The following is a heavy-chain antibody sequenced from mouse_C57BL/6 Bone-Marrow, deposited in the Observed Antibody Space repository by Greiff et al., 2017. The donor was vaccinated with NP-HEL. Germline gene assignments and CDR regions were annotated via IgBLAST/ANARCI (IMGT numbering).Heavy chain of an antibody. Sequence: EVMLVESGGGLVQPGGSLSLSCAASGFTFTDYYMSWVRQPPGKALEWLGFIRNKANGYTTEYSASVKGRFTISRDNSQSILYLQMNALRAEDSATYYCARYKILRVDYAMDYWGQGTSVTVSS. J-gene: IGHJ4*01. CDR2: IRNKANGYTT. D-gene: IGHD1-1*01. CDR1: GFTFTDYY. CDR3: ARYKILRVDYAMDY. V-gene: IGHV7-3*01.